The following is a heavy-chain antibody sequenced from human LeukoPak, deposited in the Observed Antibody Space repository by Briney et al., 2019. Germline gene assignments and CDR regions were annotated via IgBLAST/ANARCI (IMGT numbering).Heavy chain of an antibody. D-gene: IGHD3-16*01. V-gene: IGHV3-30*02. J-gene: IGHJ6*03. CDR2: IQYDESER. Sequence: GGSLRLSCAASGFIFSNYGMHWVRQAPGKGLQWVAFIQYDESERFYADSVKGRFTISRDNSENTVHLQMNSLIAEDTALYHCARQMMESPHYYCMDIWGKGTSVTVSS. CDR3: ARQMMESPHYYCMDI. CDR1: GFIFSNYG.